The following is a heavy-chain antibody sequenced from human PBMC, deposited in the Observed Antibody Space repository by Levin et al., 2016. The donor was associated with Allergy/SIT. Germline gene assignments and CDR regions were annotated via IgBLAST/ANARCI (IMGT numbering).Heavy chain of an antibody. V-gene: IGHV4-61*02. J-gene: IGHJ4*02. D-gene: IGHD6-19*01. Sequence: WIRQPPGKGLEWIGRIYTSGSTNYNPSLKSRVTISVDTSKNQFSLKLSSVTAADTAVYYCARGDAGQWLSRGFDYWGQGTLVTVSS. CDR3: ARGDAGQWLSRGFDY. CDR2: IYTSGST.